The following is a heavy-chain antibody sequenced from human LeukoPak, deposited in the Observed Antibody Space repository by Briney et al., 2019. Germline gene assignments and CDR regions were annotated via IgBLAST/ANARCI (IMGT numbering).Heavy chain of an antibody. V-gene: IGHV3-23*01. CDR1: GFTFSSYT. CDR3: AKGSSAGRPYYFDY. J-gene: IGHJ4*02. D-gene: IGHD3-10*01. CDR2: ISHTSRTK. Sequence: PGGSLRLSCAASGFTFSSYTMSWVRQAPGKGLEWVLAISHTSRTKYHADSVKGRFTISRDNSKNTLYLQMNSLRAEDTAMYYCAKGSSAGRPYYFDYWGQGTLVTVSS.